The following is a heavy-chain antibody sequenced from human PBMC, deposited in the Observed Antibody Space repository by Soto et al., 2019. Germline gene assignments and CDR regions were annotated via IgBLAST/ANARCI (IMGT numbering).Heavy chain of an antibody. CDR1: GYTFTGYY. Sequence: ASVKVSCKAPGYTFTGYYMHWVRQAPGQGLEWMGWINPNSGGTNYAQKFQGRVTMTRDTSISTAYMELGRLRSDDTAVYYCARAGTTSHLDYYGMDVWGQGTTVTVSS. D-gene: IGHD1-1*01. CDR3: ARAGTTSHLDYYGMDV. J-gene: IGHJ6*02. CDR2: INPNSGGT. V-gene: IGHV1-2*02.